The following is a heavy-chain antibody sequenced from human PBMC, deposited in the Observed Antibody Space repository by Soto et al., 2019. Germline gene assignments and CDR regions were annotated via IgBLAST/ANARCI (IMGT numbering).Heavy chain of an antibody. CDR1: GFTFSSYA. CDR3: AKDQERSNSSGFWSGYYTYYYYYYMDV. CDR2: ISGSGGST. D-gene: IGHD3-3*01. Sequence: GGSLRLSCAASGFTFSSYAMSWVRQAPGKGLEWVSAISGSGGSTYYADSVKGRFTISRDNSKNTLYLQMNSLRAEDTAVYYCAKDQERSNSSGFWSGYYTYYYYYYMDVWGKGTTVTVSS. V-gene: IGHV3-23*01. J-gene: IGHJ6*03.